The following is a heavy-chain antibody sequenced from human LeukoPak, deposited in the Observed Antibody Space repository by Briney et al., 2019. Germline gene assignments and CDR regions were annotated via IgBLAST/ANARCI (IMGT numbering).Heavy chain of an antibody. J-gene: IGHJ4*02. D-gene: IGHD3-3*01. Sequence: SETLSLTCTVSGGSISSGDYYWSWIRQPPGKGLEWIGYIYYSGSTYYNPSLKSRVTISLDTSKNQFSLKLSSVTAADTAVYYCARTPSITIFGVVLDYWGQGTLVTVSS. V-gene: IGHV4-30-4*08. CDR2: IYYSGST. CDR1: GGSISSGDYY. CDR3: ARTPSITIFGVVLDY.